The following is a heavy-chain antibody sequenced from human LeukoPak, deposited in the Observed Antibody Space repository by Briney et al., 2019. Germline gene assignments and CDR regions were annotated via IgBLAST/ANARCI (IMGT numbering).Heavy chain of an antibody. CDR2: INHSGST. J-gene: IGHJ5*01. CDR1: GGSFSGYY. D-gene: IGHD6-13*01. CDR3: ARVLAYSSSWYVS. Sequence: SETLSLTCAVYGGSFSGYYWSWIRHPPGKGLEWIGEINHSGSTNYNPSLKSRVTISVDTSKNQFSLKLSSVTAADTAVYYCARVLAYSSSWYVSWGQGTLVTVSS. V-gene: IGHV4-34*01.